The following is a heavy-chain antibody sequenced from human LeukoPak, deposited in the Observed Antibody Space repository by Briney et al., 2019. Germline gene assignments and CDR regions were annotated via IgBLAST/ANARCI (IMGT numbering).Heavy chain of an antibody. CDR2: VSGTGGRT. CDR1: GFTFSTYA. V-gene: IGHV3-23*01. CDR3: AKAATGALFQVDY. J-gene: IGHJ4*02. Sequence: HPGGSLRLSCAASGFTFSTYAMSWVRQAPGKGLEWVSVVSGTGGRTYYADSVKGRFTISRDNSKNTLYLQMNSLRAEDTALYYCAKAATGALFQVDYWGQGTLVTVSS. D-gene: IGHD7-27*01.